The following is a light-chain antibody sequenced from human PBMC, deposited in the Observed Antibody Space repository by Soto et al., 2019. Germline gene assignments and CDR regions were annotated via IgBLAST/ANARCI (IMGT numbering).Light chain of an antibody. V-gene: IGKV3-20*01. Sequence: PRERATLSCRASQSVSSTYLAWYQQQPGQAPRLLMSGTSNRATGTPDRFSGSGSGTDFTLTISRLEPEDFAVYYCQQYGDSRTFGQGTKVDNK. CDR3: QQYGDSRT. CDR2: GTS. J-gene: IGKJ1*01. CDR1: QSVSSTY.